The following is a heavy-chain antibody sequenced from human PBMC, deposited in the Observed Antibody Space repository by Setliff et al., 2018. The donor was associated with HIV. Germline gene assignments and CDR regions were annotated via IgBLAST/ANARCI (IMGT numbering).Heavy chain of an antibody. Sequence: ASVKVSCKASGYTFTNYDINRVRQATGQGLEWMGWMNPNSGNTGYAQKFQGRVTMTRNTSISTAYMELSSLRSEDTAVYYCARCSYVWGSYRMQPWGQGTLVTVSS. D-gene: IGHD3-16*02. J-gene: IGHJ5*02. CDR1: GYTFTNYD. V-gene: IGHV1-8*02. CDR3: ARCSYVWGSYRMQP. CDR2: MNPNSGNT.